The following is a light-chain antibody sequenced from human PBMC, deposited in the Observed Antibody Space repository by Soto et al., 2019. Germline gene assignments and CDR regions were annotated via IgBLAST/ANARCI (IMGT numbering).Light chain of an antibody. CDR3: QQRSNWPPIT. CDR2: DAS. Sequence: IMVSQYPGTLSFSRGKRATPACKASQSVSSYLAWYQQKPGQAPRLLIYDASNRATGIPARFSGSGSGTDFTLTISSLEPEDFAVYYCQQRSNWPPITFRQG. J-gene: IGKJ5*01. V-gene: IGKV3-11*01. CDR1: QSVSSY.